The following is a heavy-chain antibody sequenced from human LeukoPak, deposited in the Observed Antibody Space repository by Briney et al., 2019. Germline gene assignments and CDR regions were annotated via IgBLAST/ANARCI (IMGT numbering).Heavy chain of an antibody. V-gene: IGHV3-30-3*01. CDR3: ARHRTRFDC. Sequence: GGSLRLSCAASGFTFSSYAMHWVRQAPGKGLEWVAVISYDGSNKYYADSVKGRFTISRDNSKNTLYLQMNSLRAEDTAVYYCARHRTRFDCWGQGTLVTVSS. CDR1: GFTFSSYA. CDR2: ISYDGSNK. J-gene: IGHJ4*02.